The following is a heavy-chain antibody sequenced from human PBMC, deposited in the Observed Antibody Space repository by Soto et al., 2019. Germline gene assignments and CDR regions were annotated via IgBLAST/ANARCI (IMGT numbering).Heavy chain of an antibody. Sequence: QVQLVQSGAEVKKPGASVKVSCKASGYTFTSYDINWVRQATGQGLEWMGWMNPNSANTGYAPKFQGTVTRTRNTSIRTAYMELSSLRSEATAVYYSAREGVRGMDVWGQGTTVTVSS. J-gene: IGHJ6*02. CDR1: GYTFTSYD. CDR2: MNPNSANT. D-gene: IGHD3-16*01. CDR3: AREGVRGMDV. V-gene: IGHV1-8*01.